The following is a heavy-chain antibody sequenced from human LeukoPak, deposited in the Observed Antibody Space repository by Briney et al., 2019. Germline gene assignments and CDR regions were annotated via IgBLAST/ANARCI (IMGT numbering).Heavy chain of an antibody. D-gene: IGHD4/OR15-4a*01. CDR3: ARGAQDNWFDP. CDR2: IYYSGST. V-gene: IGHV4-59*06. Sequence: PSETLSLTCDVSGGPFRAFYWSWIRQPPGKGLEWIGYIYYSGSTYYNPSLKSRVTISVDTSKNQFSLKLSSVTAADTAVYYCARGAQDNWFDPWGQGTLVTVSS. J-gene: IGHJ5*02. CDR1: GGPFRAFY.